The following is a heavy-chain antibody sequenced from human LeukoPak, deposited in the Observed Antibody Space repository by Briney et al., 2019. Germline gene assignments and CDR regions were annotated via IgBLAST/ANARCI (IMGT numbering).Heavy chain of an antibody. CDR1: GFTFSNFN. J-gene: IGHJ4*02. CDR2: ISSSSDYI. V-gene: IGHV3-21*01. Sequence: TAGGSLRLSCAASGFTFSNFNINWVRQAPGKGLEWVSSISSSSDYIYYSDSVKGRFTISRDNAKTSLYLQMNSLRAEDTAVYYCARERREQWPNLDYWGQGTLVTVSS. D-gene: IGHD6-19*01. CDR3: ARERREQWPNLDY.